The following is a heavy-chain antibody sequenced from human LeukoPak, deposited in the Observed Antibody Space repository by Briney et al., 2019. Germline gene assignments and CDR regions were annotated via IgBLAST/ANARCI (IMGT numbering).Heavy chain of an antibody. V-gene: IGHV4-31*03. CDR2: VYYTGVT. D-gene: IGHD1-14*01. Sequence: PSETLSLTCSVSGDSVTSGGYYWTWIRQHPGKGLEWIGYVYYTGVTYYSPSLQSRVTISVDTSKNQLSLKLSAVTAADTAVYFCAREPRDFYWFETWGQRAMVTVS. CDR1: GDSVTSGGYY. J-gene: IGHJ5*02. CDR3: AREPRDFYWFET.